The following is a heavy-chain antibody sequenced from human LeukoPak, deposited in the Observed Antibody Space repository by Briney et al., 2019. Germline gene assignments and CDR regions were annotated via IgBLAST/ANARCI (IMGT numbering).Heavy chain of an antibody. CDR2: IYHSGST. V-gene: IGHV4-4*02. CDR1: GASISRSNW. CDR3: ARDLGIAGGLDS. D-gene: IGHD2-15*01. J-gene: IGHJ5*01. Sequence: PSGTLSLTCAVSGASISRSNWWSWVRQPPGKGLEWIGEIYHSGSTNYNSSLESRLTISLDKSKNQLSLRLSSVTAADTAVYYCARDLGIAGGLDSWGQGTLVTVSS.